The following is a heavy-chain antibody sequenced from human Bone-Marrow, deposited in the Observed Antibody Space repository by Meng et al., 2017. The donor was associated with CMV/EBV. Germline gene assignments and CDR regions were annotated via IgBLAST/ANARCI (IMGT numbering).Heavy chain of an antibody. V-gene: IGHV4-39*07. CDR1: GGSISSSSYY. J-gene: IGHJ6*02. D-gene: IGHD6-13*01. Sequence: GSLRLSCTVSGGSISSSSYYWGWIRQPPGKGLEWIGSIYYSGSTYYNPSLKSRVTISVDTSKNQFSLKLSSVTAADTAVYYCARDHRAAAGSYYYYGMDVWGQGTTVTVSS. CDR3: ARDHRAAAGSYYYYGMDV. CDR2: IYYSGST.